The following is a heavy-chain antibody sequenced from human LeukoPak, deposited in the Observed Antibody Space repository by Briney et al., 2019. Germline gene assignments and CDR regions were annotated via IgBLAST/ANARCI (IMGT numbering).Heavy chain of an antibody. CDR1: GYTFTSYG. D-gene: IGHD6-13*01. Sequence: ASVKVSCKASGYTFTSYGFAWVRQAPGQGLEWIGWISPYNGNADYAQDLQGRVTMTTDTSTSTAYMELRSLRSDDTGVYYCVRDGYVDLWGRGTLVTVSS. CDR3: VRDGYVDL. V-gene: IGHV1-18*01. CDR2: ISPYNGNA. J-gene: IGHJ2*01.